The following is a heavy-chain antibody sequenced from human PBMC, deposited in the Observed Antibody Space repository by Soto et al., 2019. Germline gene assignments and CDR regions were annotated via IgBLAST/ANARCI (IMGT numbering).Heavy chain of an antibody. Sequence: QVQLVQSGAEVKKPGSSVKVSCKASGYTFTSHGISWVRQAPGQGLEWMGWISTYNGNTNYAQKFQGRVTVTTDTSTSTAYMELRSLRSDDTAVYYCARDFQWLDASVYYYYYGMDVWGQGTTVTVSS. V-gene: IGHV1-18*01. D-gene: IGHD6-19*01. CDR1: GYTFTSHG. CDR3: ARDFQWLDASVYYYYYGMDV. J-gene: IGHJ6*02. CDR2: ISTYNGNT.